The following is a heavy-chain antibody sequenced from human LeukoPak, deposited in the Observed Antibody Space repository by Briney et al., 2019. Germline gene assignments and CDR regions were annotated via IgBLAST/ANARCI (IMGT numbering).Heavy chain of an antibody. Sequence: ASVKVSCKVSGYTLTELSMHWVRQAPGKGLEWMGGFDPEDGETIYAQKFQGRVTMTEDTSTDTAYMELSSLRSDDTAVYYCAREDIVVVPAAHGMDVWGQGTTVTVSS. CDR1: GYTLTELS. CDR2: FDPEDGET. V-gene: IGHV1-24*01. CDR3: AREDIVVVPAAHGMDV. J-gene: IGHJ6*02. D-gene: IGHD2-2*01.